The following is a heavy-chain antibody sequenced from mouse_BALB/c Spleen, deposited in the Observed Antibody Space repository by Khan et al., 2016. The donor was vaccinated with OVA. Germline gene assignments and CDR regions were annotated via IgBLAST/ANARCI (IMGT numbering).Heavy chain of an antibody. CDR3: ARTARIKY. CDR2: ISYSGST. V-gene: IGHV3-2*02. J-gene: IGHJ2*01. D-gene: IGHD1-2*01. CDR1: GYSITSGYG. Sequence: EVKLLESGPGLVKPSQSLSLTCTVTGYSITSGYGWNWIRQFPGNKLEWMGYISYSGSTNYNPSLKSRISITRDTSKKQFFLQWNSVTTEDTATYYCARTARIKYWGQGTTLTVSS.